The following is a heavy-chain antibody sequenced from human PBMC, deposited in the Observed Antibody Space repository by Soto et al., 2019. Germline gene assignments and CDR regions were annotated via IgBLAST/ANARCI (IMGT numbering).Heavy chain of an antibody. CDR3: ARQRDDSHDY. D-gene: IGHD3-3*01. J-gene: IGHJ4*02. CDR1: GGSISSSSYY. CDR2: IYYSGST. V-gene: IGHV4-39*01. Sequence: SEPLSLTRTVPGGSISSSSYYWGWLRQPPGEGLEWLGSIYYSGSTYYNPSLKSRVTISVDTSKNQFSLKLSSVTAAQTAVYYCARQRDDSHDYWGQGTLVTVS.